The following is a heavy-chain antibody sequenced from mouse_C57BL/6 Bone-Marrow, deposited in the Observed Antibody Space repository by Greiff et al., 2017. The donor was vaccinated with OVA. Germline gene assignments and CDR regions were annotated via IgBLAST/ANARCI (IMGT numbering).Heavy chain of an antibody. D-gene: IGHD2-5*01. J-gene: IGHJ4*01. CDR2: INPGSGGT. Sequence: QVQLKESGAELVRPGTSVKVSCKASGYAFTNYLIEWVKQRPGQGLEWIGVINPGSGGTNYNEKFKGKATLTADKSSSTAYMQLSSLTSEDSAVYFCARLDSNYPYYYAMDYWGQGTSVTVSS. CDR1: GYAFTNYL. CDR3: ARLDSNYPYYYAMDY. V-gene: IGHV1-54*01.